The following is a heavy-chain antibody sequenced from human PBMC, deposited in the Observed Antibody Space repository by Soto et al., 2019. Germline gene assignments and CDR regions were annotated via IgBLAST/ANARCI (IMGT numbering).Heavy chain of an antibody. CDR3: ARDVQFSLDV. V-gene: IGHV3-7*03. CDR1: GFTFSSYW. Sequence: GGSLRLSCAAPGFTFSSYWMSWVRQAPGKGLEWVANIKQDGSKKYYVDSVKGRFTISRDNAENSLYLQMNSLRAEDTAVYYCARDVQFSLDVWGQGTTVTVSS. J-gene: IGHJ6*02. CDR2: IKQDGSKK.